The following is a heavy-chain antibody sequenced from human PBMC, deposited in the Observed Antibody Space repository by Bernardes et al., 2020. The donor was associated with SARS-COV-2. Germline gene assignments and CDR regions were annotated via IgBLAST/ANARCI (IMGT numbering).Heavy chain of an antibody. V-gene: IGHV3-23*01. D-gene: IGHD6-19*01. CDR2: ISGSGGKT. CDR1: GFTFTSHA. CDR3: ARDPVAVPGPWFDH. Sequence: GGSLRLSCAASGFTFTSHAMTWVRQAPGQGLEWVSSISGSGGKTYYADSVRGRFTISRDNSKNTVVLQMNSLTAGDTATYYCARDPVAVPGPWFDHWGQGSVVTVSS. J-gene: IGHJ5*02.